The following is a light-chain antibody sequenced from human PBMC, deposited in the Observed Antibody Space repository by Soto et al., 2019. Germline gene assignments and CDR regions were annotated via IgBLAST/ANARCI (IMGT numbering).Light chain of an antibody. Sequence: EIVLTQSPGTLSLSPGERATLSCRASQSVSNNYLAWYQQKPGQAPRLLIYGASTRATGIPARFSGGGSGTDFTLTISRLEPEDFAVYYCQQFSSYPLTFGGGTKVEIK. CDR1: QSVSNNY. CDR3: QQFSSYPLT. V-gene: IGKV3-20*01. J-gene: IGKJ4*01. CDR2: GAS.